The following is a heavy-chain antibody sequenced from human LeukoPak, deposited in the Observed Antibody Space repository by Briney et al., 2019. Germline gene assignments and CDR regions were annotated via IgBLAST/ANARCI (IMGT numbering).Heavy chain of an antibody. CDR3: AGAGVKNAFDV. J-gene: IGHJ3*01. Sequence: SETLSLTCTVSGGSIFIYYWSWIRQPAGKGLEWIGRISTSGSTNYNPSLKSRVTMSVDTSKKQFSLHLSSVTAADTAVYYCAGAGVKNAFDVWGQGTMVTVSS. CDR1: GGSIFIYY. D-gene: IGHD2-21*01. CDR2: ISTSGST. V-gene: IGHV4-4*07.